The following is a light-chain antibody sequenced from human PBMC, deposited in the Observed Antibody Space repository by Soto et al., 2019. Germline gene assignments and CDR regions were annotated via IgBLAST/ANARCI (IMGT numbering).Light chain of an antibody. J-gene: IGKJ4*01. V-gene: IGKV3-11*01. CDR1: QSVTLK. CDR3: QHRASWPLT. Sequence: EIVLTQSPAILSLSPGERATLSCRASQSVTLKLAWYQQKPGQPPRLLFYDASSRATGTPARFSGSGSGTDFPLSISSLEPEDFAFYFCQHRASWPLTFGGGTKVEI. CDR2: DAS.